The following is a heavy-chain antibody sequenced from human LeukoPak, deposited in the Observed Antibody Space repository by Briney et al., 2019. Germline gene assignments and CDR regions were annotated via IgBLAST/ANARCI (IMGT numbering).Heavy chain of an antibody. CDR1: GGSISSSSYY. CDR3: ANYRQWLLLRSSAFDI. CDR2: IYYSGST. J-gene: IGHJ4*02. V-gene: IGHV4-39*07. D-gene: IGHD3-22*01. Sequence: SETLSLTCTVSGGSISSSSYYWGWIRQPPGKGLEWIGSIYYSGSTYYNPSLKSRVTISVDTSKNQFSLKLSSVTAADTAVYYCANYRQWLLLRSSAFDIWGQGTLVTVSS.